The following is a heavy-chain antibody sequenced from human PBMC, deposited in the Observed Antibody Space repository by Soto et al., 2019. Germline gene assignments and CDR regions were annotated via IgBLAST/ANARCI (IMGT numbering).Heavy chain of an antibody. CDR2: IWYDGSNK. V-gene: IGHV3-33*01. CDR3: ARDLGGIADHGMDV. CDR1: GFTFSSYG. J-gene: IGHJ6*02. Sequence: QVQLVESGGGVVQPGRSLRLSCAASGFTFSSYGMHWVRQAPGKGLEWVAVIWYDGSNKYYADSVKGRFTISRDNSKNTLYLQMNSLRAEDTAVYYCARDLGGIADHGMDVWGQGTTVTVSS. D-gene: IGHD6-13*01.